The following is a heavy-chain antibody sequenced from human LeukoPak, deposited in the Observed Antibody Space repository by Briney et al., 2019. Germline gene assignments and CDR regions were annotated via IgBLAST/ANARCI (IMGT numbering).Heavy chain of an antibody. D-gene: IGHD3-22*01. Sequence: ASVKVSCKTSGYTFSRHGITWVRQAPGQGLEWMGWVSGYNGSTNYAQNVQGRVTMTTDTSTNTAYMELRSLRSDDTAVYYCAKDIHPGLDSGASCCFDYWGQGTPVTVSS. CDR1: GYTFSRHG. V-gene: IGHV1-18*01. CDR3: AKDIHPGLDSGASCCFDY. CDR2: VSGYNGST. J-gene: IGHJ4*02.